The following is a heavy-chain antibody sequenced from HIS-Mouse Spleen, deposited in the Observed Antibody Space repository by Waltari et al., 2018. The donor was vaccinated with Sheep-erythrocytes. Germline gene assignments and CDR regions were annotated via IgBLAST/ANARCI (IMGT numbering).Heavy chain of an antibody. CDR1: GGSISSSSYY. J-gene: IGHJ4*02. Sequence: QLQLQESGPGLVKPSETLSLTCTVSGGSISSSSYYWGWIRQPPGKGLEWIGSIYYSGSTSSNPSLKSRVTISVDTSKNQFSLKLSSVTAADTAVYYCARYYDYVWGSFDYWGQGTLVTVSS. CDR3: ARYYDYVWGSFDY. D-gene: IGHD3-16*01. CDR2: IYYSGST. V-gene: IGHV4-39*07.